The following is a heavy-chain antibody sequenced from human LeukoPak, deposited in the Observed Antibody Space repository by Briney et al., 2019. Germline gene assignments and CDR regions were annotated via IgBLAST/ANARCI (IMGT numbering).Heavy chain of an antibody. CDR2: IYYSGST. Sequence: PSETLSLTCGVSDDSITMYYWGWIRQPPGKGLEWIGSIYYSGSTYYNLSLKSRVTISVDTSKNQFSLKLSSVTAADTAVYYCARGKLTEAFDIWGQGTMVTVSS. CDR1: DDSITMYY. V-gene: IGHV4-39*07. CDR3: ARGKLTEAFDI. D-gene: IGHD1-1*01. J-gene: IGHJ3*02.